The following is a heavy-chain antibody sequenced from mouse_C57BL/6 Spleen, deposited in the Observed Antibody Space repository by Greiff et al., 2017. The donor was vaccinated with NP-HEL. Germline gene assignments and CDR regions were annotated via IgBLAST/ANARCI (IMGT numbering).Heavy chain of an antibody. J-gene: IGHJ3*01. Sequence: QVQLQQPGAELVRPGSSVKLSCKASGYTFTSYWMHWVKQRPIQGLEWIGNIDPSDSETHYNQKFKDKATLTVDKSSSTAYMQLSSLTSEDSAVYYCARRGDSSGPAWFAYWGQGTLVTVSA. D-gene: IGHD3-2*02. V-gene: IGHV1-52*01. CDR2: IDPSDSET. CDR3: ARRGDSSGPAWFAY. CDR1: GYTFTSYW.